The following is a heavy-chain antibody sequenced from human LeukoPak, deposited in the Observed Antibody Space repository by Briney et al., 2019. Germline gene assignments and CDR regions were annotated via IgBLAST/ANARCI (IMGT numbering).Heavy chain of an antibody. CDR2: INPNSGGT. CDR1: GYTFTGYY. V-gene: IGHV1-2*02. D-gene: IGHD3-3*01. CDR3: ARSGIPVLEWLFVRGKHWFDP. Sequence: GASVKVSCKASGYTFTGYYMHWVRQAPGQGLEWMGWINPNSGGTNYAQKFQGRVTMTRDTSISTAYMELSRLRSDDTAGYYCARSGIPVLEWLFVRGKHWFDPWGQGTLVTVSS. J-gene: IGHJ5*02.